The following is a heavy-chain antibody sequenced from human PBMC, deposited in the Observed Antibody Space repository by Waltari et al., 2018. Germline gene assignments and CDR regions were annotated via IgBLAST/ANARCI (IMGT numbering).Heavy chain of an antibody. V-gene: IGHV3-53*01. Sequence: EVLLVESGGGLIQPGGSLRLSCAASGFTVSSNYMSWVRQAPGKGLEWVSVIYSGGNTYYADAVKGRFTISRDNSKNTRYLQMNSLRAEDTAVYYCARGGPRYSANYHEFDYWGQGTLVTVSS. CDR2: IYSGGNT. CDR3: ARGGPRYSANYHEFDY. D-gene: IGHD1-26*01. J-gene: IGHJ4*02. CDR1: GFTVSSNY.